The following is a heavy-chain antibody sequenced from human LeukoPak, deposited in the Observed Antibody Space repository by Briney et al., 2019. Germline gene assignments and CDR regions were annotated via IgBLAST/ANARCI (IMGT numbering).Heavy chain of an antibody. V-gene: IGHV1-2*02. D-gene: IGHD5-24*01. CDR2: INPNSGGT. CDR3: ARVSVEMATIKGPYYYYMDV. J-gene: IGHJ6*03. CDR1: GFTFSSYA. Sequence: GGSLRLSCAASGFTFSSYAMHWVRQAPGQGLEWMGWINPNSGGTNYAQKFQGRVTMTRDTSISTAYMELSRLRSDDTAVYYCARVSVEMATIKGPYYYYMDVWGKGTTVTVSS.